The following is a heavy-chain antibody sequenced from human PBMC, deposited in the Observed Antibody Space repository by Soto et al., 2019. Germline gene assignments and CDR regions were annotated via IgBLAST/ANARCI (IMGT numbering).Heavy chain of an antibody. V-gene: IGHV4-39*01. J-gene: IGHJ6*03. CDR3: ATQHIVVVPAAGGYYYYMDV. Sequence: PSETLSLTCTVSGGSISSSSYYWGWIRQPPGKGLEWIGSIYYSGSTYYNPSLKSRVTISVDTSKNQFSLKLSSVTAADTAVYYCATQHIVVVPAAGGYYYYMDVWGKGTTVTVSS. CDR1: GGSISSSSYY. D-gene: IGHD2-2*01. CDR2: IYYSGST.